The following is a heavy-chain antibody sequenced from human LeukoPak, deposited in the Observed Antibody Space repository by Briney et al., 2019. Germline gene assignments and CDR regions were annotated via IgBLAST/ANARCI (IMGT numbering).Heavy chain of an antibody. CDR1: GLTGSHNY. CDR3: IVFGDSNH. D-gene: IGHD4-17*01. J-gene: IGHJ5*02. CDR2: IHTSGDT. V-gene: IGHV3-53*01. Sequence: AGGSLRLSCAASGLTGSHNYVSWVRQAPGKGLEWVSAIHTSGDTCYADSVKGRFTISRDTSKNILYLQINSLRVEDTAVYYCIVFGDSNHWGQGTLVTVSS.